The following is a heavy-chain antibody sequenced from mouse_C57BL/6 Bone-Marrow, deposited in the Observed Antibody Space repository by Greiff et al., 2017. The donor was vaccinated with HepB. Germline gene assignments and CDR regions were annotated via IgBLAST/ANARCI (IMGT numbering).Heavy chain of an antibody. V-gene: IGHV8-8*01. CDR3: ARIPNYDGSSPSYWYFDV. Sequence: LKVSGPGILQPSQTLSLTCSFSGFSLSTFGMGVGWIRQPSGKGLEWLAHIWWNDDKYYNPALKSRLTISKDTSKNQVFLKIANVDTADTATYYCARIPNYDGSSPSYWYFDVWGTGTTVTVSS. CDR2: IWWNDDK. CDR1: GFSLSTFGMG. J-gene: IGHJ1*03. D-gene: IGHD1-1*01.